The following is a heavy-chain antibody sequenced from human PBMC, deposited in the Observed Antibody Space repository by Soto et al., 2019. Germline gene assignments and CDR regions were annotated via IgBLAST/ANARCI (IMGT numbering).Heavy chain of an antibody. J-gene: IGHJ2*01. CDR1: GFTFSSYG. CDR2: ISYDGSNK. V-gene: IGHV3-30*03. Sequence: QVQLVESGGGVVQPGRSLRLSCAASGFTFSSYGMHWVRQAPGKGLEWVAVISYDGSNKYYADSVKGRFTISRDNSKNTRYLQMNGLRAEDTAVYYCARPSAGGSFAGWYFDLWGRGSLVTVSS. CDR3: ARPSAGGSFAGWYFDL. D-gene: IGHD3-10*01.